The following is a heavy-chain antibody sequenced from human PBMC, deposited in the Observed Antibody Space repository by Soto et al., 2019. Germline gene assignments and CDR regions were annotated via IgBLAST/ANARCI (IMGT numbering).Heavy chain of an antibody. CDR3: ARDMGDPNWNDEAANAFDI. CDR1: GGTFSSYT. V-gene: IGHV1-69*04. CDR2: IIPILGIA. J-gene: IGHJ3*02. Sequence: ASVKVSCKASGGTFSSYTISWVRQAPGQGLEWMGRIIPILGIANYAQKFQGRVTITADKSTSTAYMELSSLRSEDTAVYYCARDMGDPNWNDEAANAFDIWGQGTMVTVSS. D-gene: IGHD1-20*01.